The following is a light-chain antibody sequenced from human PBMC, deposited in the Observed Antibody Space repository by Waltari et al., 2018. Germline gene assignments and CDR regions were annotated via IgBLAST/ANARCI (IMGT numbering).Light chain of an antibody. CDR1: SSDVGGYNY. J-gene: IGLJ1*01. V-gene: IGLV2-8*01. CDR3: SSYAGSNNV. Sequence: QSALTQPPSASGSPGQSVPIPCPGTSSDVGGYNYVSWYQQHPGKAPKLMIYEVSKRPSGVPDRFSGSKSGNTASLTVSGLQAEEEADYYCSSYAGSNNVFGTGTKVTVL. CDR2: EVS.